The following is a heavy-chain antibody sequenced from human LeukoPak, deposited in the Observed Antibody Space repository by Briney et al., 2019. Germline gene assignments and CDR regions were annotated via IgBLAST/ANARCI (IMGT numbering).Heavy chain of an antibody. J-gene: IGHJ4*02. D-gene: IGHD6-19*01. CDR1: GFTFSSYA. CDR2: ISSNGGST. V-gene: IGHV3-64*01. CDR3: ARGSSGWYYFDY. Sequence: SGGSLRLSCAASGFTFSSYATHWVRQAPGKGLEYVSAISSNGGSTYYANSVKGRFTISRDNSKNTLYLQMGSLRAEDMAVYYCARGSSGWYYFDYWGQGTLVTVSS.